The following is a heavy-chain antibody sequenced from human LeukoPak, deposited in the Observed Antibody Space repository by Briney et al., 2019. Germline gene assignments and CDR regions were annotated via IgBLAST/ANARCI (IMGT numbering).Heavy chain of an antibody. CDR2: IIPIFGTA. Sequence: SVTVSCKASGGTFSIYAISWVRQAPGQGLEWMGGIIPIFGTANYAQKFQGRVTITADESTSTAYMELSSLRSEDTAVYYCARVGGDFWSGYYMDYWGQGTLVTVSS. D-gene: IGHD3-3*01. J-gene: IGHJ4*02. V-gene: IGHV1-69*13. CDR1: GGTFSIYA. CDR3: ARVGGDFWSGYYMDY.